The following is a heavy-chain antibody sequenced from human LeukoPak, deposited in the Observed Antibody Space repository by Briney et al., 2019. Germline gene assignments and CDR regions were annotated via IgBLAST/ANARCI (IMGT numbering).Heavy chain of an antibody. V-gene: IGHV3-15*01. CDR2: IKSKTDGGTT. D-gene: IGHD3-16*02. CDR1: GFTFSNAW. J-gene: IGHJ4*02. CDR3: GLLFITFGGVIV. Sequence: GGSVRLSCAASGFTFSNAWMTWVRQAPGEGLEWVGHIKSKTDGGTTDYAAPVTGRFTISRDDPKNTLYLQMNSLKTEDTAVYYCGLLFITFGGVIVWGQGTLVTVSS.